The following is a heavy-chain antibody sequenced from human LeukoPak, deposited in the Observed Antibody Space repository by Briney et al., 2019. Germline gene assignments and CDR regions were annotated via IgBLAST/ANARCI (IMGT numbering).Heavy chain of an antibody. V-gene: IGHV3-23*01. Sequence: GGSLRLSCAASGFTFSSYSMNWVRQTPGKGLEWVSYISGSGGRIDYADSVKGRFTISRDNSKNTLYLQMNSLRAEDTAVYYCAKDSLRYSDWSSDDYWGQGTLVTVSS. CDR1: GFTFSSYS. D-gene: IGHD3-9*01. CDR3: AKDSLRYSDWSSDDY. J-gene: IGHJ4*02. CDR2: ISGSGGRI.